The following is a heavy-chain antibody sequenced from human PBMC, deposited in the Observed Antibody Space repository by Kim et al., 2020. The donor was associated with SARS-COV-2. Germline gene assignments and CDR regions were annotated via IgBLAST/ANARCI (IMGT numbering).Heavy chain of an antibody. CDR3: ARGRITMVRGVITPFDY. V-gene: IGHV1-69*04. J-gene: IGHJ4*02. D-gene: IGHD3-10*01. Sequence: FQGRVTITAEKSTSTAYMELSSLRSEDTAVYYCARGRITMVRGVITPFDYWGQGTLVTVSS.